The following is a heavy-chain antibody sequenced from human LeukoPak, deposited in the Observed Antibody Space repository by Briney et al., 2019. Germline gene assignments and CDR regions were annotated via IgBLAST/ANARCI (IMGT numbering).Heavy chain of an antibody. J-gene: IGHJ4*02. D-gene: IGHD2-8*02. Sequence: GGSLRLSCAASGFTFSSYAMSWIRQAPGKGLEWVSAISGSGGSTYYADSVKGRFTISRDNAKNSLYLQMNSLRAEDTAVYYCARVGPMGRGVCQFDYWGQGTLVTVSS. CDR2: ISGSGGST. CDR3: ARVGPMGRGVCQFDY. V-gene: IGHV3-23*01. CDR1: GFTFSSYA.